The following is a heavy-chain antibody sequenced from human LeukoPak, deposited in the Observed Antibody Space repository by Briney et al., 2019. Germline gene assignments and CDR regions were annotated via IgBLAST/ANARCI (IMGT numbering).Heavy chain of an antibody. D-gene: IGHD1-1*01. Sequence: GGSLRLSCAASGFTFSDYDMHWVRQAPGKGLEWVSATGTAGDTYYTGSVKGRFTISRENAKNSLYLQMNSLSAGDTAVYYCARVAKERVGGVYYFDYWGQGTLVTVSS. V-gene: IGHV3-13*01. CDR3: ARVAKERVGGVYYFDY. J-gene: IGHJ4*02. CDR2: TGTAGDT. CDR1: GFTFSDYD.